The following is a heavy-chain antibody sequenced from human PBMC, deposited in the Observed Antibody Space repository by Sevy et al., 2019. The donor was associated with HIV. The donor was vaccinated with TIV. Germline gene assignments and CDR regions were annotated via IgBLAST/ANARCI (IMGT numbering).Heavy chain of an antibody. V-gene: IGHV3-30*02. CDR2: IRFDGTIQ. Sequence: GGSLRLSCAASEFTFSTYGMHWVRQAPGKGLEWVAFIRFDGTIQYYTDSVKGRLTISRDNSKNTLYLQMNSLRAEDTAVYFCAKVLHIVVVPAAIDYYYGMDVWGQGTTVTVSS. CDR3: AKVLHIVVVPAAIDYYYGMDV. CDR1: EFTFSTYG. J-gene: IGHJ6*02. D-gene: IGHD2-2*01.